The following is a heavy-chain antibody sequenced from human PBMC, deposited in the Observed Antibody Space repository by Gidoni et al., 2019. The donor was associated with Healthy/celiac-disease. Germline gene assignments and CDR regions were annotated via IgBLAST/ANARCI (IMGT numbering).Heavy chain of an antibody. J-gene: IGHJ4*02. Sequence: KKPGSSVKVSCEASGGTFSSYAISWVRQAPGQGLEWMGGIIPIFGTANYAQKFQGRVTITADESTSTAYMELSSLRSEDTAVYYCAREVPDDSSGPFDYWGQGTLVTVSS. CDR1: GGTFSSYA. CDR2: IIPIFGTA. V-gene: IGHV1-69*01. CDR3: AREVPDDSSGPFDY. D-gene: IGHD3-22*01.